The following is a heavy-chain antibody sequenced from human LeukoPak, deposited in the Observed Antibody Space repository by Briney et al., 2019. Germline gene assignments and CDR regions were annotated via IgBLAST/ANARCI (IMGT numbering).Heavy chain of an antibody. D-gene: IGHD2-2*01. J-gene: IGHJ5*02. CDR1: GYTFTSYY. Sequence: ASVKVSCKASGYTFTSYYMHWVRQAPGQGLEWVGIINPSGGSTSYAQKFQGRVTMTRDTSTSTVYMELSSLRSEDTAVYYCARDNIVVVPAAIFSCWFDPWGQGTLVTVSS. CDR3: ARDNIVVVPAAIFSCWFDP. V-gene: IGHV1-46*03. CDR2: INPSGGST.